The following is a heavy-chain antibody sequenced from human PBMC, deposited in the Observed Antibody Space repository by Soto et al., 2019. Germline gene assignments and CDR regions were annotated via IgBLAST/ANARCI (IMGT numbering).Heavy chain of an antibody. J-gene: IGHJ5*02. V-gene: IGHV4-30-4*01. Sequence: SETLSLTCTVSGGSISSGDYYWSWIRQPPGKGLEWIGYIYYSGSTYYNPSLKSRVTISVDTSKNQFSLKLSSVTAADTAVYYCARVSSSWYGWFDPWGQGTLVTVSS. CDR2: IYYSGST. D-gene: IGHD6-13*01. CDR1: GGSISSGDYY. CDR3: ARVSSSWYGWFDP.